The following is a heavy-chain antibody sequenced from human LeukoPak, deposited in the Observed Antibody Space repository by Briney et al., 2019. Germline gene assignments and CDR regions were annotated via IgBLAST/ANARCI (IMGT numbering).Heavy chain of an antibody. CDR2: ISAYNGNT. D-gene: IGHD1-26*01. Sequence: GASVKVSCKASGYTFTSYGISCVRQAPGQGLEWMGWISAYNGNTNYAQKLQGRVTMTTDTSTSTAYMELRSLRSDDTAVYYCARDKAPLGATPYNWFDPWGQGTLVTVSS. CDR3: ARDKAPLGATPYNWFDP. J-gene: IGHJ5*02. V-gene: IGHV1-18*01. CDR1: GYTFTSYG.